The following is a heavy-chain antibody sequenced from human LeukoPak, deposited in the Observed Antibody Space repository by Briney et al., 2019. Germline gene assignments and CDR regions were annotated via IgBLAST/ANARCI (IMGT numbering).Heavy chain of an antibody. Sequence: GGSLRLSCAASGFTFSSYGMSWVRQAPGKGLEWVSAISGSGGSTYYADSVKGWFTISRDNSKNTLYLQMNSLRAEDTAVYYCAKDLDSSGSGAFDIWGQGTMVTVSS. CDR2: ISGSGGST. CDR3: AKDLDSSGSGAFDI. CDR1: GFTFSSYG. J-gene: IGHJ3*02. D-gene: IGHD3-22*01. V-gene: IGHV3-23*01.